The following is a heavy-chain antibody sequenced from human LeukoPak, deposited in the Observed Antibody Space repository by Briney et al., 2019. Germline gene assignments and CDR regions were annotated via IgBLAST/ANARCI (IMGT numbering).Heavy chain of an antibody. D-gene: IGHD1-14*01. Sequence: GGSLRLSCAASGFTVSTNYVSWVRQAPGKGLEWVSVIYRSGSTYYADSVKGRFTISRDNSKNMLYLQMNSLTAEDTAVYYCAKDVVGTTRMYYFDYWGQGTLVTVSS. V-gene: IGHV3-53*01. CDR1: GFTVSTNY. J-gene: IGHJ4*02. CDR2: IYRSGST. CDR3: AKDVVGTTRMYYFDY.